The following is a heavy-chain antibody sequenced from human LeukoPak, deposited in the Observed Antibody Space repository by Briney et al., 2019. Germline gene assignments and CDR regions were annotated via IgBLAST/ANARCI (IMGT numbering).Heavy chain of an antibody. J-gene: IGHJ4*02. CDR3: ARTSGFGGYGYEY. V-gene: IGHV3-21*01. CDR2: ISSSISYI. D-gene: IGHD5-12*01. Sequence: GGSLSLSCAASGFTFSTYSMNWVRQAPGKGLDWVSSISSSISYIYYADSVKGRLTISRDNAKNSLYLQMNSLRAEDTAVFYCARTSGFGGYGYEYWGQGALVTVSS. CDR1: GFTFSTYS.